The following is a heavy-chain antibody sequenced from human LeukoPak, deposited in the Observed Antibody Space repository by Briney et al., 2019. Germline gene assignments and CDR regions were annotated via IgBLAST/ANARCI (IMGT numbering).Heavy chain of an antibody. D-gene: IGHD3-10*01. Sequence: ASVKVSCKASGGTCSSYAISWVRQAPGQGLEWMGRIIPILGIANYAQKFQGRVTITADKSTSTAYMELSSLRSEDTAVYYCASLWFGEPTGYYGMDVWGQGTTVTVSS. J-gene: IGHJ6*02. CDR3: ASLWFGEPTGYYGMDV. CDR1: GGTCSSYA. CDR2: IIPILGIA. V-gene: IGHV1-69*04.